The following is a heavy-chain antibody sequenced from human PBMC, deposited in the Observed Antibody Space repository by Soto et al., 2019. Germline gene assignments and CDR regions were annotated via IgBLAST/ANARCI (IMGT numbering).Heavy chain of an antibody. Sequence: ASVKVSCKASGYTFTSYGISWVRQAPGQGLEWMGWISAYNGNTNYAQKLQGRVTMTTDTSTSTAYMELRSLRSDDTAVYYCARDLGYCSGGSCSGYYYYYYMDVWGKGTTVTVSS. D-gene: IGHD2-15*01. J-gene: IGHJ6*03. CDR2: ISAYNGNT. CDR3: ARDLGYCSGGSCSGYYYYYYMDV. V-gene: IGHV1-18*01. CDR1: GYTFTSYG.